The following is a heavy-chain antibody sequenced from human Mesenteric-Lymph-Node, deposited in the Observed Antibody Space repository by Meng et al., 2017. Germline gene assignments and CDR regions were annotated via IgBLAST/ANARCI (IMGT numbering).Heavy chain of an antibody. CDR2: IYHSGST. V-gene: IGHV4-4*02. Sequence: QRRLQQAGPGLVQPSGTLSLTCAVSGGSISSSNGWSCVRQPPGKGLEWIGEIYHSGSTNYNPSLKNRVTISVDKSKNQFSLKLSSVTAADTAVYYCASGRKYCSSTSCYGQFDYWGQGTLVTVSS. CDR3: ASGRKYCSSTSCYGQFDY. J-gene: IGHJ4*02. D-gene: IGHD2-2*01. CDR1: GGSISSSNG.